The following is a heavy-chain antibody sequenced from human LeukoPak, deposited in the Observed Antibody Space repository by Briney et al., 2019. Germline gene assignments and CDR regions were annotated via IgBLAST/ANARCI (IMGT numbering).Heavy chain of an antibody. V-gene: IGHV1-18*01. Sequence: ASVKVSCKASGYTFTSYGISWVRQAPGQGLEWMGWISAYNGNTNYAQKLQGRVTMTTDTSTSTAYMELRSLRSGDTALDYWVSVFLWELAPNDAFDIWGQGTMVTVSS. J-gene: IGHJ3*02. CDR2: ISAYNGNT. CDR3: VSVFLWELAPNDAFDI. D-gene: IGHD3-10*01. CDR1: GYTFTSYG.